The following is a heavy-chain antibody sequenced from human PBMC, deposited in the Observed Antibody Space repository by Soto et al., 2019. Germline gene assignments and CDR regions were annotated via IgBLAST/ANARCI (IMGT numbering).Heavy chain of an antibody. CDR1: GFTVSDNG. CDR2: IKQDGNEK. D-gene: IGHD3-16*01. J-gene: IGHJ3*01. CDR3: AAYHPSRHAGFDV. V-gene: IGHV3-7*01. Sequence: XVCLRVSCAACGFTVSDNGMSGVRQAPGKGLEWLANIKQDGNEKYYVGSVKGRFTISGDSTKNSMFLLMDSLGADDTAVYYCAAYHPSRHAGFDVWVHGSMVTVS.